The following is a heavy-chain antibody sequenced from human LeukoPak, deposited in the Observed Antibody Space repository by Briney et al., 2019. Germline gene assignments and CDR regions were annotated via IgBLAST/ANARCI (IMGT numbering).Heavy chain of an antibody. J-gene: IGHJ4*02. CDR2: ISSSSSYI. CDR1: GFTISSNY. V-gene: IGHV3-21*01. CDR3: ARDVGALTDDPYYFDY. D-gene: IGHD3-9*01. Sequence: KSGGSLRLSCAASGFTISSNYMNWVRQAPGKGLEWVSSISSSSSYIYYADSVKGRFTISRDNGKNSLYLQMNSLRAEDTAVYYCARDVGALTDDPYYFDYWGQGTLVTVSS.